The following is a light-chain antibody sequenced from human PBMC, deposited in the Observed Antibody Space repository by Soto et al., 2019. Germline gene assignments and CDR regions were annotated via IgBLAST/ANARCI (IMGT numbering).Light chain of an antibody. J-gene: IGLJ2*01. CDR2: DNN. Sequence: QSVLTQPPSVSAAPGQKVTISCSGSSSNIGSNYVSWYQQLPGTAPKLLIYDNNKRPSVLPDRFSGSKSGTSATLGITGLQTGDEADYYCGTWDSSLSAVVFGGGTKLTVL. CDR3: GTWDSSLSAVV. V-gene: IGLV1-51*01. CDR1: SSNIGSNY.